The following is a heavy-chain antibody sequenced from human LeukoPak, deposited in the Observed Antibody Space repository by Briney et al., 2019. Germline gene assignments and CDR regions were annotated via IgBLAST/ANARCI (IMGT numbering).Heavy chain of an antibody. J-gene: IGHJ5*02. CDR1: GGSFSGYY. Sequence: SETLSLTCAVYGGSFSGYYWSWIRQPSGKGLEWIGEINHSGSTNYNPSLKSRVTISVDTSKNQFSLKLSSVTAADTAVYYCAREAPFPRDWFDPWGQGTLVTVSS. CDR3: AREAPFPRDWFDP. V-gene: IGHV4-34*01. D-gene: IGHD2/OR15-2a*01. CDR2: INHSGST.